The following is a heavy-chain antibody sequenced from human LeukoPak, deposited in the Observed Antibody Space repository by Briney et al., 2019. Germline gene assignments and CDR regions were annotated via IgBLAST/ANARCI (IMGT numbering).Heavy chain of an antibody. J-gene: IGHJ4*02. CDR1: GGSISSYY. CDR3: ARGHTAMVPRFDY. CDR2: IYYSGST. Sequence: SETLSLTCTVSGGSISSYYWSWIRQPPGKGLEWIGYIYYSGSTNYNPSLRSRVTISVDTSKNQFSLKLSSVTAADTAVYYCARGHTAMVPRFDYWGQGTLVTVSS. D-gene: IGHD5-18*01. V-gene: IGHV4-59*01.